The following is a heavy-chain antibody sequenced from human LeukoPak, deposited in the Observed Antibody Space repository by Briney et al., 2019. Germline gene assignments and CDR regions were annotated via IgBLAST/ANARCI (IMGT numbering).Heavy chain of an antibody. CDR1: GGSISSYY. V-gene: IGHV4-4*08. CDR2: IYTSGST. Sequence: SETLSLTCTVSGGSISSYYWSWIRQPPGKGLEWIGYIYTSGSTNYNPSLERRVTMSVDTSKNQFSLRLSSVTAADTAVYYCARYGSYYYYYMDVWGKGTTVTVSS. CDR3: ARYGSYYYYYMDV. J-gene: IGHJ6*03. D-gene: IGHD1-26*01.